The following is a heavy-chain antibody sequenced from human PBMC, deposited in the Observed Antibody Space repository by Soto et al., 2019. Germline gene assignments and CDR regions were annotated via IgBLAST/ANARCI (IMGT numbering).Heavy chain of an antibody. D-gene: IGHD1-7*01. J-gene: IGHJ6*02. Sequence: QVKLVQSGAEVKKPGASVRVSCKASGYIFTSYDVTWVRQAAGQGLEWMGWMSPHNTDIGYAPKFQGRVSMTTNISISTAYMELSSLTFEDTAVYFCAHWNYQSHYYGMDVWGQGTTVTVSS. CDR1: GYIFTSYD. CDR3: AHWNYQSHYYGMDV. CDR2: MSPHNTDI. V-gene: IGHV1-8*01.